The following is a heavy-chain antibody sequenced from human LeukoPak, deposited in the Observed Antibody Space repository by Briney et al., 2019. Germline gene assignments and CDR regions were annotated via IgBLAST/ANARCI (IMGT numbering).Heavy chain of an antibody. V-gene: IGHV3-30*18. Sequence: GRSLRLSCAASGFTFSSYGIHWVRQAPGKGLEWVAVITFDGSNIYYADSVKGRFTISRDNSKNTLYLQMNSLRAEDTAVYYCAKPYAIFGLFPANDFFYYMDVWGKGTTVTVSS. CDR2: ITFDGSNI. CDR3: AKPYAIFGLFPANDFFYYMDV. D-gene: IGHD3/OR15-3a*01. J-gene: IGHJ6*03. CDR1: GFTFSSYG.